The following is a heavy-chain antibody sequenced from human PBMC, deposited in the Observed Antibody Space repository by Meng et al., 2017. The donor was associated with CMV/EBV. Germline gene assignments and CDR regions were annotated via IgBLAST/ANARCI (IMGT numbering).Heavy chain of an antibody. V-gene: IGHV5-51*01. CDR2: IYPGDSDT. CDR1: GYSFTSYW. CDR3: ARRTHSSSWYYAFDI. J-gene: IGHJ3*02. D-gene: IGHD6-13*01. Sequence: GESLKISCKGPGYSFTSYWIGWVRQMPGKGLEWMGIIYPGDSDTRYSPSFQGQVTISADKSISTAYLQWSSLKASDTAMYYCARRTHSSSWYYAFDIWGQGTMVTVSS.